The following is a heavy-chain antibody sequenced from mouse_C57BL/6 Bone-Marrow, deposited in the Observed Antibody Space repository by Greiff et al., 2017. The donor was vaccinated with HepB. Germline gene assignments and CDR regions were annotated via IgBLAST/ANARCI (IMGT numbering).Heavy chain of an antibody. CDR1: GFTFSSYA. V-gene: IGHV5-4*01. CDR2: ISDGGSYT. Sequence: EVQLQESGGGLVKPGGSLKLSCAASGFTFSSYAMSWVRQTPEKRLEWVATISDGGSYTYYPDNVKGRFTISRDNAKNNLYLQMSHLKSEDTAMYYCANYYGSSRYYAMDYWGQGTSVTVSS. J-gene: IGHJ4*01. CDR3: ANYYGSSRYYAMDY. D-gene: IGHD1-1*01.